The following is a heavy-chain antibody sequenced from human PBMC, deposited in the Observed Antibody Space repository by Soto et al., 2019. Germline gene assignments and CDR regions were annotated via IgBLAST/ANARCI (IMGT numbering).Heavy chain of an antibody. D-gene: IGHD6-13*01. Sequence: SQTLSLTCAVSGDSVSSNSAAWHWIRQSPSRGLAWLVRRYYRSKWYNYSAVSVKSRITVNPDKSNNQFSLQRTSTTPEDTAVXYCPRERHSSSWWYSYYGMHVCGQAPPVTVSS. J-gene: IGHJ6*02. CDR2: RYYRSKWYN. CDR3: PRERHSSSWWYSYYGMHV. CDR1: GDSVSSNSAA. V-gene: IGHV6-1*01.